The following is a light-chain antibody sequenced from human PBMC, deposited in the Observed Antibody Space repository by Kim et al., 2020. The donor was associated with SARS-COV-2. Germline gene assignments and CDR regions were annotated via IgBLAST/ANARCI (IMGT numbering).Light chain of an antibody. V-gene: IGKV1-33*01. CDR1: QDISTY. Sequence: DIQLTQSPSSLSASVGDRVTITCQASQDISTYLNWYQQKPGTAPKLLISDASTLEPRVPSRFSGSGSGTDFTLTISRLQPEDIATYFCQQYDDLPPFTFGPGTKVDIK. J-gene: IGKJ3*01. CDR3: QQYDDLPPFT. CDR2: DAS.